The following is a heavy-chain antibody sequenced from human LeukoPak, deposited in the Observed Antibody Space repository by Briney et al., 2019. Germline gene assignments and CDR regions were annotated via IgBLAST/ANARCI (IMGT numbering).Heavy chain of an antibody. CDR2: IYYSGST. J-gene: IGHJ4*02. CDR3: ARENSGYDFD. V-gene: IGHV4-59*12. Sequence: SETLSLXCTVSGGSISSYYWSWIRQPPGKGLEWIGYIYYSGSTNYNPSLKSRVTMSVDTSKNQFSLKLSSVTAADTAVYYCARENSGYDFDWGQGTLVTVSS. D-gene: IGHD5-12*01. CDR1: GGSISSYY.